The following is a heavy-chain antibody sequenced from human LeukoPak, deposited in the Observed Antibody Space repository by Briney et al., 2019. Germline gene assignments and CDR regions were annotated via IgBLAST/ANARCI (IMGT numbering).Heavy chain of an antibody. V-gene: IGHV4-34*01. J-gene: IGHJ4*02. CDR3: ARHTYYDYVWGSYRYGFDY. CDR2: INHSGST. D-gene: IGHD3-16*02. CDR1: GFTFSSSA. Sequence: GSLRLSCAASGFTFSSSAMNWVRQAPGKGLEWIGEINHSGSTNYNPSLKSRVTISVDTSKNQFSLKLSSVTAADTAVYYCARHTYYDYVWGSYRYGFDYWGQGILVTVSS.